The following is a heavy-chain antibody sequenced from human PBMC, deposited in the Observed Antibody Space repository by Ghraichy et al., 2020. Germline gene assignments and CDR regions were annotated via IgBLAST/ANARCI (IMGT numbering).Heavy chain of an antibody. D-gene: IGHD3-16*01. J-gene: IGHJ4*02. Sequence: GVLRRSCTTSGFTFRNYHVTWVRQAPGRGLEWVALIRNSANGGTSAYAASVQGRFTISRDNSKNIAYLRLSSLSNEDTGIYFCARDLGHGFDYWGQGTLVTVSS. CDR3: ARDLGHGFDY. CDR1: GFTFRNYH. CDR2: IRNSANGGTS. V-gene: IGHV3-49*04.